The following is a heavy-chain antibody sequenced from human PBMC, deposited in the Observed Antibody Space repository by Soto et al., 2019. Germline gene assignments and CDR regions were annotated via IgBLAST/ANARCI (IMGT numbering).Heavy chain of an antibody. Sequence: EVQLLESGGGLVQPGGSLTLSCAGSGFTFSTYDMSWVRQAPGKGLEWVSSISDSGGHTYYADSVRGRFTISRDNAKDTLYLHMISLRAEDTAVYYCAKPPLRFLEWLLYYWGQGTLVTVSP. CDR3: AKPPLRFLEWLLYY. J-gene: IGHJ4*02. CDR2: ISDSGGHT. CDR1: GFTFSTYD. V-gene: IGHV3-23*01. D-gene: IGHD3-3*01.